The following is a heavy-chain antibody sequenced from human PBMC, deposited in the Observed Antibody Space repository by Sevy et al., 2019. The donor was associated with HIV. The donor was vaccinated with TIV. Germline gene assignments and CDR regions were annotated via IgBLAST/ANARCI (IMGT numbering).Heavy chain of an antibody. D-gene: IGHD2-2*01. J-gene: IGHJ6*02. CDR2: IKKDGSER. V-gene: IGHV3-7*03. Sequence: GGSLRLSCGGSGFTFSSYWMSWVRQAPGKGLEWVANIKKDGSERYYVDSVKGRFTISRDNAKKSLYLQMNSLRTEDTAVYYCARDCSSSTCLWGLDVWSQGTTVTVSS. CDR3: ARDCSSSTCLWGLDV. CDR1: GFTFSSYW.